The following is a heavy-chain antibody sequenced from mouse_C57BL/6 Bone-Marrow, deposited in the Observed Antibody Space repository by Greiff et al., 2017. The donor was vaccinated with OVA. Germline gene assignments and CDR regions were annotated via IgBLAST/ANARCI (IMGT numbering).Heavy chain of an antibody. Sequence: QVQLQQSGAELVKPGASVKMSCKASGYTFTSYWITWVKQRPGQGLEWIGDIYPGSGSTNYNEKFKSKATLTVDTSSSTAYMQLSSLTSEDSAVYYCARMIYYDYLFDVWGTGTTVTVSS. CDR2: IYPGSGST. CDR1: GYTFTSYW. D-gene: IGHD2-4*01. J-gene: IGHJ1*03. V-gene: IGHV1-55*01. CDR3: ARMIYYDYLFDV.